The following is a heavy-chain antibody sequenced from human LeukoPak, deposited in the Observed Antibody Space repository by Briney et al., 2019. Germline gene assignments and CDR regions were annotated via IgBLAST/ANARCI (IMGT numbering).Heavy chain of an antibody. J-gene: IGHJ4*02. CDR2: ISSSSSYI. D-gene: IGHD3-10*01. CDR1: GFTFSSYG. V-gene: IGHV3-21*01. CDR3: AREGVLLWFGERGPFDY. Sequence: GGTLRLSCGASGFTFSSYGMSWVRQAPGKGLEWVSSISSSSSYIYYADSVKGRFTISRDNAKNSLYLQMNSLRAEDTAVYYCAREGVLLWFGERGPFDYWGQGTLVTVSS.